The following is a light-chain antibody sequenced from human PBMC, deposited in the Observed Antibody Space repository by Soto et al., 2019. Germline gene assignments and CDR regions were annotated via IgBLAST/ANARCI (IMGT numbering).Light chain of an antibody. V-gene: IGKV3-11*01. J-gene: IGKJ5*01. CDR1: QSVSSN. Sequence: EVVLTQSPVTLSLSPGERATLSCRASQSVSSNLAWYQQKPGQAPRLLIYGASTRATGIPARFSGSGSGADFTLTISSLEPEDFAIYYCQQRNTWPPVTFGQGTRLEIK. CDR2: GAS. CDR3: QQRNTWPPVT.